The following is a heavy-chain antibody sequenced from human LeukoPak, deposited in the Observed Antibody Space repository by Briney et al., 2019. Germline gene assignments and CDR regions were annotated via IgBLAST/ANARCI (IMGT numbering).Heavy chain of an antibody. V-gene: IGHV3-23*01. CDR3: SKSGSRDWDYFDY. CDR1: GFTFGSYA. J-gene: IGHJ4*02. D-gene: IGHD6-19*01. CDR2: TSGDGGAT. Sequence: PGGSLRLSCAASGFTFGSYAMNWGRQAPGKGLEWVSTTSGDGGATHYADSVKGRFTISRANSKSTLFLQMNCLRAEDTAVYYCSKSGSRDWDYFDYWGQGTLVTASS.